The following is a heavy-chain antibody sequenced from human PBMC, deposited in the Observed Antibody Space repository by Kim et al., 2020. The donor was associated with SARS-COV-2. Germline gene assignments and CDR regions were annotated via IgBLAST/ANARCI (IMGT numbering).Heavy chain of an antibody. V-gene: IGHV3-72*01. CDR1: GFTFSALY. D-gene: IGHD1-26*01. CDR2: IKTKPNKYNT. CDR3: ARDINGSPDQ. Sequence: GGSLRLSCAASGFTFSALYMDWVRQPPGKGLEWVGRIKTKPNKYNTEYSASVKGRFTIASDDSTNSLFLQMNSRKTEDTAMYYCARDINGSPDQCGQGTLVTVSS. J-gene: IGHJ4*02.